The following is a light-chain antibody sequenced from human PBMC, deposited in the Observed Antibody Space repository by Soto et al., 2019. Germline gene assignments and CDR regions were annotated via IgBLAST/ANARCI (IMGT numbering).Light chain of an antibody. Sequence: QSALTQPPSASGSPGQSVTISCTGTSSDVGGYNYVSWYQHHPGKAPKLMIYEVNKRPSGVSDRCSGSKSGNPASLTLSGLQADDEADYCCRSYEGSTSLGVLGGGTKLPVL. CDR1: SSDVGGYNY. CDR3: RSYEGSTSLGV. J-gene: IGLJ2*01. V-gene: IGLV2-8*01. CDR2: EVN.